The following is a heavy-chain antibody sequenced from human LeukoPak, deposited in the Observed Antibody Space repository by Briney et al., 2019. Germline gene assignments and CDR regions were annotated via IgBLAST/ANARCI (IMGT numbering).Heavy chain of an antibody. D-gene: IGHD3-10*01. CDR1: GLSFTNAW. CDR3: TTDLGITMIRGVIVY. Sequence: GGSLRLSCADSGLSFTNAWMSWVRQAPGKGLEWVGRIKSKGDGETTDYAAPVKGRFTMSRDDSKGMLYLYMNSLKTEDTVVYYCTTDLGITMIRGVIVYWGRGTLVTVSS. CDR2: IKSKGDGETT. J-gene: IGHJ4*02. V-gene: IGHV3-15*01.